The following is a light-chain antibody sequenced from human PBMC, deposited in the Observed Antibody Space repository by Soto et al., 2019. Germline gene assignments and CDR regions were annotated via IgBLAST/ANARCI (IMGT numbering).Light chain of an antibody. CDR2: AAS. V-gene: IGKV1-12*01. CDR3: QQRSNWPIT. CDR1: QGISSW. J-gene: IGKJ5*01. Sequence: DIQMTQSPSSVSASVGDRVTITCRASQGISSWLAWYQQKPGTAPKLLIYAASTLQSGVPSRFSGSGSGTDFTLAISSLQPEDFAVYYCQQRSNWPITFGPGTRLEIK.